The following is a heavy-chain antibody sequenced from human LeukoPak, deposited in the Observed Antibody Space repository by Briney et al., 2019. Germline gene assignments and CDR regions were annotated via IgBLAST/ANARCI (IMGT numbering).Heavy chain of an antibody. Sequence: ASVKVSCKASGYTFTGYYMHWVRQAPGQGLEWMGWINPNSGGTNYAQKFQGRVTMTRDTSISTAYMELSRLRSDDTAVYYCARVSLAKGYYYGMDVWGQGTTVTVSS. V-gene: IGHV1-2*02. D-gene: IGHD2/OR15-2a*01. CDR1: GYTFTGYY. CDR3: ARVSLAKGYYYGMDV. J-gene: IGHJ6*02. CDR2: INPNSGGT.